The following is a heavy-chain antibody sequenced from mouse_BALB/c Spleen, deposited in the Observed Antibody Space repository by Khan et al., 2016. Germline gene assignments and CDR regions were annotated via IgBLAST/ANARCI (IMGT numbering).Heavy chain of an antibody. J-gene: IGHJ2*01. D-gene: IGHD1-1*02. Sequence: EVQLQESGPDLVKPGASVNISCKATGYSFTGYYMHWVKESHGKSLEWIGRVNPNNGGTSYNQKFKGKAILTVDKSSSIAYMELRSLTSEDSAVYYGASMGGHCVGGGQGTTLTVSS. CDR1: GYSFTGYY. CDR3: ASMGGHCVG. CDR2: VNPNNGGT. V-gene: IGHV1-26*01.